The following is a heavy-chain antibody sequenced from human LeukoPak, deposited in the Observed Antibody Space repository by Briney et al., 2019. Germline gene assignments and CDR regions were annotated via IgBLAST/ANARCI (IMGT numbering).Heavy chain of an antibody. CDR2: INPNSGVT. V-gene: IGHV1-2*02. Sequence: GASVKVSCKASGYTFTSYYMHWVRQAPGQGLEWMGLINPNSGVTNYAQKFQGRVTMTRDTSISTAYMELSSLTSDDTAVYFCARGELISMLLEYWGQGTLVTVSS. D-gene: IGHD2-8*01. CDR3: ARGELISMLLEY. J-gene: IGHJ4*02. CDR1: GYTFTSYY.